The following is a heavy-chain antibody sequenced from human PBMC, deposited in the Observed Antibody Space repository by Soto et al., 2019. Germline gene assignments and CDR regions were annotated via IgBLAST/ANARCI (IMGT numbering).Heavy chain of an antibody. CDR3: ARDARFLEWLLFGYYYYGMDV. D-gene: IGHD3-3*01. V-gene: IGHV1-46*01. J-gene: IGHJ6*02. CDR2: INPSGGST. Sequence: ASVKVSCKASGYTFTSYYMHWVRQAPGQGLEWMGIINPSGGSTSYAQKFQGRVTMTRDTSTSAVYMELSSLRSEDTAEYYCARDARFLEWLLFGYYYYGMDVWGQGTTVTVSS. CDR1: GYTFTSYY.